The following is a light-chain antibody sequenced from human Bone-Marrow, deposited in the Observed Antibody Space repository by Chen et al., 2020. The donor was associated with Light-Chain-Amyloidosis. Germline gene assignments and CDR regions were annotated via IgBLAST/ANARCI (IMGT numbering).Light chain of an antibody. V-gene: IGLV2-14*01. Sequence: QSALTQPASVSGSPGQSITITCTGTSSDVGGYNYVSWYQQHPGKAPKLMIYDVSHRPSGVSNRFSGSKSGNTASLTISGLQAEDEADYSCSSYTSSSTLDVFGGGTKLTVL. CDR2: DVS. J-gene: IGLJ3*02. CDR3: SSYTSSSTLDV. CDR1: SSDVGGYNY.